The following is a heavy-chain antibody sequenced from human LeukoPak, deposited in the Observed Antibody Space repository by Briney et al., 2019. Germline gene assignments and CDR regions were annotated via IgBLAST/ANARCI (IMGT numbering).Heavy chain of an antibody. V-gene: IGHV6-1*01. CDR3: ARTTGTFDW. Sequence: SQTLSLTCAISGDSVSSKSAAWNWIRQSPSRGLEWLGRTYYRCKWYTEFAPSVRSRITINPDTSKNQFSLQLKSVTREDTAVYYCARTTGTFDWWGQGTLVTVSS. CDR2: TYYRCKWYT. J-gene: IGHJ4*02. CDR1: GDSVSSKSAA. D-gene: IGHD1-1*01.